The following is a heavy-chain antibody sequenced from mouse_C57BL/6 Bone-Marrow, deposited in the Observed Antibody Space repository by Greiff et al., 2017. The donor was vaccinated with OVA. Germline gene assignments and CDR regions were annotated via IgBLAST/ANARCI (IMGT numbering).Heavy chain of an antibody. CDR3: TTRTGKGFAY. CDR1: GFNIKDDY. V-gene: IGHV14-4*01. D-gene: IGHD4-1*01. J-gene: IGHJ3*01. Sequence: VQLQQSGAELVRPGASVKLSCTASGFNIKDDYMHWVKQRPEQGLEWIGWIDPENGDTEYASKFQGKATITADTSSNTAYLQLSSLTSEDTAVYYCTTRTGKGFAYWGQGTLITVSA. CDR2: IDPENGDT.